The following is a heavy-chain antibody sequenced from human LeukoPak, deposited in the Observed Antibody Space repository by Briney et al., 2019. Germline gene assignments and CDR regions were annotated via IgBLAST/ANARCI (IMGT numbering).Heavy chain of an antibody. CDR3: ARDIVGTPSDAPYDYYYYYGMDV. CDR1: GYTFTGYY. V-gene: IGHV1-2*02. CDR2: INPNSGGT. D-gene: IGHD1-26*01. J-gene: IGHJ6*02. Sequence: ASVKVSYKASGYTFTGYYMHWVRQAPGQGLEWMGWINPNSGGTNYAQKFQGRVTMTRDTSISTAYMELSRLRSDDTAVYYCARDIVGTPSDAPYDYYYYYGMDVWGQGTTVTVSS.